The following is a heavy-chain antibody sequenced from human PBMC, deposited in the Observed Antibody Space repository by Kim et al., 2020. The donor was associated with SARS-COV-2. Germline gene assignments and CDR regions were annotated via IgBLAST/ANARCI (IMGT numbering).Heavy chain of an antibody. CDR2: IKQDGSEK. Sequence: GGSLRLSCAASGFAFSSYWMSWVRQAPGKGLEWVANIKQDGSEKYYVDSVKGRFTISRDNAKNSLYLQMNSLRAEDTAVYYCARDGELLWFGESPNYYYGMDVWGQGTTVTVSS. CDR3: ARDGELLWFGESPNYYYGMDV. CDR1: GFAFSSYW. J-gene: IGHJ6*02. D-gene: IGHD3-10*01. V-gene: IGHV3-7*01.